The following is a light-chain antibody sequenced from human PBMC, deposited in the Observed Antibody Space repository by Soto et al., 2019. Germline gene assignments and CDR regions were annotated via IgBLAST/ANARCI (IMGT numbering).Light chain of an antibody. CDR2: LEGSGSY. J-gene: IGLJ2*01. CDR1: SGHSSYI. Sequence: QAVVTQSSSASASLGSSVKLTCTLSSGHSSYIIAWHQQQPGKAPRYLMKLEGSGSYNKGSGVPDRFSGSSSGADRYLTISNLQSEDEADYYCETWDSTTHVVFGGGTKLTVL. CDR3: ETWDSTTHVV. V-gene: IGLV4-60*03.